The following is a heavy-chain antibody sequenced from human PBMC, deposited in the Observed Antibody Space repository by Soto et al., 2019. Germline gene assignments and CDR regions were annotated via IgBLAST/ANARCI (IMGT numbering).Heavy chain of an antibody. CDR3: ARGRRIEYSSGANFDY. J-gene: IGHJ4*02. Sequence: SETLSLTCTVSGGSISSYCWSWIRQPPGKGLEWIGYIYYSGSTNYNPSLKSRVTISVDTSKNQFSLKLSSVTAADTAVYYCARGRRIEYSSGANFDYWGQGTLVTVSS. V-gene: IGHV4-59*01. CDR1: GGSISSYC. D-gene: IGHD6-19*01. CDR2: IYYSGST.